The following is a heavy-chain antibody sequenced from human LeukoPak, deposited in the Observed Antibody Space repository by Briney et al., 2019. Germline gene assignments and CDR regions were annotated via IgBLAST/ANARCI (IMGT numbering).Heavy chain of an antibody. CDR2: ITSSSSYI. J-gene: IGHJ4*02. V-gene: IGHV3-21*01. CDR1: GFTFSSYG. Sequence: GGSLRLSCAASGFTFSSYGMNWVRQAPGKGLEWVSSITSSSSYIYYADSVKGRFTISRDNAKNSLYLQMNSLRAEDTAVYYCARKNYGGYFDYWGQGTLVTVSS. CDR3: ARKNYGGYFDY. D-gene: IGHD1-7*01.